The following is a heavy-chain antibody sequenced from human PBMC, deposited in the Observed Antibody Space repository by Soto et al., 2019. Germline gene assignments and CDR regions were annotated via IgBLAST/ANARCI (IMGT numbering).Heavy chain of an antibody. J-gene: IGHJ6*02. CDR2: ISYDGGNK. CDR3: AGIIMVVEERYYYYYGMDV. CDR1: GFSFSTYG. Sequence: QVQLVESGGGVVQPGRSLRLSCVVSGFSFSTYGMHWVRQAPGKGLEWVALISYDGGNKYYADSVRGRFTISRDNSKNTLYLQMDSLRDEDTAMYYCAGIIMVVEERYYYYYGMDVWGQGATVTVSS. D-gene: IGHD3-22*01. V-gene: IGHV3-30*03.